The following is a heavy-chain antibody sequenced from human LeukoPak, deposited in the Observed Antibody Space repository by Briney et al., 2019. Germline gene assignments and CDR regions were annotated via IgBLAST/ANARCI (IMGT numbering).Heavy chain of an antibody. Sequence: ASVKVSCKASGYTFTSYDINWVRQATGQGLEWMGWMNPNSGHTGYAQKFQGRVTITRNTSISTAYMELSSLRSEDTAVYYCARGPWLQRNWFDPWGQGTLVTVSS. D-gene: IGHD5-12*01. CDR1: GYTFTSYD. CDR2: MNPNSGHT. V-gene: IGHV1-8*03. J-gene: IGHJ5*02. CDR3: ARGPWLQRNWFDP.